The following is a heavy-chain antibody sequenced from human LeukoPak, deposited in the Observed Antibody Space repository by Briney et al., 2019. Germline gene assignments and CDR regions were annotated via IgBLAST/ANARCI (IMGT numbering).Heavy chain of an antibody. V-gene: IGHV4-59*08. Sequence: SETLSLTCTVSGGSVSSFFWSWIRQPPGEGLEWIGSIFSSGSTNYNTSLRSRVSISLDTSKNQFSLKLGSVTAADTAVFYCARSSRDSWFDYWGQGTLVTVPS. CDR2: IFSSGST. CDR1: GGSVSSFF. J-gene: IGHJ5*01. CDR3: ARSSRDSWFDY.